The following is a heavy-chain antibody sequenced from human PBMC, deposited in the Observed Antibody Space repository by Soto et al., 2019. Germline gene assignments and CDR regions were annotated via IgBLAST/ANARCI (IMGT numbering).Heavy chain of an antibody. CDR1: GGSISSYY. Sequence: PSETLSLTCTVSGGSISSYYWSWIRQPPGKGLECIGYIYYSGSTNYNPSLKSRVTISVDMSKNQFSLKLSSVTAADTAVYYCARGSRGSGTHLSLGCYYGMDVWGQGTTVTVSS. CDR3: ARGSRGSGTHLSLGCYYGMDV. V-gene: IGHV4-59*01. J-gene: IGHJ6*02. CDR2: IYYSGST. D-gene: IGHD3-10*01.